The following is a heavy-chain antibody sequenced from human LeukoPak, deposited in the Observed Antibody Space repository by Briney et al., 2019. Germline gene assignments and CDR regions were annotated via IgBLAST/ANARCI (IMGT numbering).Heavy chain of an antibody. D-gene: IGHD5-18*01. V-gene: IGHV3-30*03. CDR1: GFIFSDYG. CDR3: ARDYRGPAGYSYGYLFDY. Sequence: GGSLRLSCVASGFIFSDYGMHWVRQAPGKGLEWVAVISSDGTNKYYADSVKGRLTISRDNSKNTLYLQMNSLRAGDTAVYYCARDYRGPAGYSYGYLFDYWGQGTQVTVSS. J-gene: IGHJ4*02. CDR2: ISSDGTNK.